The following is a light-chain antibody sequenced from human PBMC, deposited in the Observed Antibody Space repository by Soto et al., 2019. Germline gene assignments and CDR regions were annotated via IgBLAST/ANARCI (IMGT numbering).Light chain of an antibody. CDR2: EVT. CDR3: SSYTNINTRACV. J-gene: IGLJ1*01. Sequence: QSALTQPASVSGSPGQSITISCTGTSGDIGSYNRVSWYQQHPGKAPKLIIYEVTDRPSGVSNRFSGSKSGNTASLTISGLQAEDEAEYHCSSYTNINTRACVFGTGTKVNV. CDR1: SGDIGSYNR. V-gene: IGLV2-14*01.